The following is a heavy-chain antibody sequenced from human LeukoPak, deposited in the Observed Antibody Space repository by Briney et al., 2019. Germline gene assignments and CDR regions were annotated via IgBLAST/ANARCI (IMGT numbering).Heavy chain of an antibody. Sequence: GGSLRLSCAASGFAFADYAMRWVRQIPGKGLECVAHIHADGGRTFYADSVKGRFTVSRDNGKNSLFLQMDSLTSDDTALYYCSTWAFYHGLDVWGQGATVIVSS. CDR3: STWAFYHGLDV. D-gene: IGHD2/OR15-2a*01. J-gene: IGHJ6*02. CDR1: GFAFADYA. CDR2: IHADGGRT. V-gene: IGHV3-43*02.